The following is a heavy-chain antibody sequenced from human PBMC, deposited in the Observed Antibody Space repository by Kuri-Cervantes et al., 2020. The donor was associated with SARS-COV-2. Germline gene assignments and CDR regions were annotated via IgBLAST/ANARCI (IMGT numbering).Heavy chain of an antibody. CDR2: INPNSGGT. J-gene: IGHJ6*02. V-gene: IGHV1-2*04. CDR1: GYTFSDYY. Sequence: ASVKVSCKASGYTFSDYYMYWVRQAPGQGREWMGWINPNSGGTNYAQKFQGWVTMTRDTSISTAYMELSRLRSDDTAVYYCARGMVRGLIQYYYYGMDVWGQGTTVTVSS. D-gene: IGHD3-10*01. CDR3: ARGMVRGLIQYYYYGMDV.